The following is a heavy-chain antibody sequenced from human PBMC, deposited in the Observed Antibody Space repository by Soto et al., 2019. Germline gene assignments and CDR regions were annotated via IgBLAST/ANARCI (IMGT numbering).Heavy chain of an antibody. CDR1: GFTFSTCT. J-gene: IGHJ4*02. D-gene: IGHD3-22*01. CDR3: ARDRLRYDSSGYYFQY. Sequence: PGGSRRLSCAASGFTFSTCTMHWVRQAPGKGLEWVAVISYDGSNKYYADSVKGRFTISRDNSDNTLYLQMNSLRAEDTAVYYCARDRLRYDSSGYYFQYWGQGTLVTVSS. CDR2: ISYDGSNK. V-gene: IGHV3-30-3*01.